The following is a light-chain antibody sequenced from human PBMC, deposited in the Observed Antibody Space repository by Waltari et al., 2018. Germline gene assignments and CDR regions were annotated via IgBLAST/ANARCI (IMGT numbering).Light chain of an antibody. CDR3: QQYYSTPLT. V-gene: IGKV4-1*01. Sequence: DIVMTQSPDSLAVSLGERATINCKSSQSVLYSSKNKNYLAWYQQKPGQPPKLPIYWASTRESGVPGRFSGSGSGTDFTLTISSLQAEDVAVYYCQQYYSTPLTFGQGTRLEIK. CDR2: WAS. J-gene: IGKJ5*01. CDR1: QSVLYSSKNKNY.